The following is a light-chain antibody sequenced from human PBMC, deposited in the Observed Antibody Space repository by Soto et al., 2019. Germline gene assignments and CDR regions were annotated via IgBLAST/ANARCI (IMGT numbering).Light chain of an antibody. CDR3: QQYDNLPLT. J-gene: IGKJ4*01. CDR2: DAS. CDR1: QDISNL. Sequence: DIPMTQSPSSLSASVGDRVTITCQASQDISNLLNWYQEKPGKAPKLLMYDASNLETGVPSRYRGSGSGTDFTFTISSLQPEDIATYYCQQYDNLPLTFGGGTKVEIK. V-gene: IGKV1-33*01.